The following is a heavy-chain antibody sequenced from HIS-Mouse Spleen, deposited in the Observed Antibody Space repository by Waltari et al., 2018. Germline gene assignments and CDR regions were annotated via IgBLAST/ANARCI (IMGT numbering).Heavy chain of an antibody. CDR3: IATTGY. D-gene: IGHD3-9*01. Sequence: EVQLVESGGGLVKPGVSIKLSWAPAEFTFSNARMSWVRQAPGKGLEWVGRIKSKTDGGTTDYAAPVKGRFTISRDDSKNTLYLQMNSLKTEDTAVYYCIATTGYWGQGTLVTVSS. J-gene: IGHJ4*02. CDR2: IKSKTDGGTT. V-gene: IGHV3-15*01. CDR1: EFTFSNAR.